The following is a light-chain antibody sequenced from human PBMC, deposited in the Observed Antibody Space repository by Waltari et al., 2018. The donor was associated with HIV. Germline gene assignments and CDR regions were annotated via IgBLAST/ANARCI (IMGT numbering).Light chain of an antibody. CDR2: DVS. V-gene: IGLV2-18*01. J-gene: IGLJ1*01. CDR1: SRDVHSYNH. Sequence: QSALTQPPAVSGSPAQSVTMSCTGTSRDVHSYNHVTWYRHPPGAAPKLMIFDVSHRPSGVPDRFSGSKSGNTASLTISGLQAEDEATYYCSLYTSTNTYVFGTGTEVTVL. CDR3: SLYTSTNTYV.